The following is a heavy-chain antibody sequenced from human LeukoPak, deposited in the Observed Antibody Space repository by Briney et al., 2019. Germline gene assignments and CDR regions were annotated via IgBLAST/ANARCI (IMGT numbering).Heavy chain of an antibody. Sequence: GGSLRLSCAASGFTFSSYWMHWVRQAPGKGLVWVSGINTDESSTNYADSVKGRFTISRDNAKNTLYLQMNSLRAEDTAVYFCASGPWKGGAFDIWGQGTMVTVSS. CDR2: INTDESST. D-gene: IGHD1-1*01. CDR1: GFTFSSYW. CDR3: ASGPWKGGAFDI. J-gene: IGHJ3*02. V-gene: IGHV3-74*01.